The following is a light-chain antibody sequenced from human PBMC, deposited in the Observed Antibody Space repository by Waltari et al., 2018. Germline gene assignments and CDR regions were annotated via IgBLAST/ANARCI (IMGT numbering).Light chain of an antibody. CDR2: WES. CDR3: QQYYSTPYT. Sequence: DIVMTQSPDSLAVSLGERATINCKSSQSVLYSSNNKNYLAWYQQKPGQPPKLLIYWESTRESGVPDRFSGSGYGTDFTLTISSLQAEDVAVYYCQQYYSTPYTFGQGTKLEIK. CDR1: QSVLYSSNNKNY. J-gene: IGKJ2*01. V-gene: IGKV4-1*01.